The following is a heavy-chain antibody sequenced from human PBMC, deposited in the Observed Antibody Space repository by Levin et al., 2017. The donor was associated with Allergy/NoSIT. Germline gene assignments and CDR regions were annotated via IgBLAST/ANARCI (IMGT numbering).Heavy chain of an antibody. D-gene: IGHD4-17*01. V-gene: IGHV3-30-3*01. CDR2: ISYDGSNK. J-gene: IGHJ4*02. Sequence: GGSLRLSCAASGFTFSSYAMHWVRQAPGKGLEWVAVISYDGSNKYYADSVKGRFTISRDNSKNTLYLQMNSLRAEDTAVYYCARADRVHYGDYGVDYWGQGTLVTVSS. CDR1: GFTFSSYA. CDR3: ARADRVHYGDYGVDY.